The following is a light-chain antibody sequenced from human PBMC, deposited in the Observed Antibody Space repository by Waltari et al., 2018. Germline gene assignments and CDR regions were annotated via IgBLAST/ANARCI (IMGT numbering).Light chain of an antibody. J-gene: IGKJ1*01. CDR1: QNIRGAY. CDR2: DSF. V-gene: IGKV3-20*01. Sequence: EVVLTQSPGTLSFSPGDRAPLSCRASQNIRGAYLAWYQQRPGQAPRLLIYDSFIRATGIPDRFSGSGSGADFTLTISSLAPEDSAVYFCHQYDTSPQTFGQGTKVSIK. CDR3: HQYDTSPQT.